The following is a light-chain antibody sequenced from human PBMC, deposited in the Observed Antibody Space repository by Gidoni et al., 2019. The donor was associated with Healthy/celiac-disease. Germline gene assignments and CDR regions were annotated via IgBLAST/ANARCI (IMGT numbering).Light chain of an antibody. CDR2: GNS. V-gene: IGLV1-40*01. J-gene: IGLJ2*01. Sequence: QSVLTQPPSVSGAPGQRVTISCTGSSSNIGAGYDVHGYQQLPGTAPNLLIYGNSNRPSGVPDRFSGSKSGTSASLAITGLQAEDEADYYCQSYDSSLSVLFGGGTKLTVL. CDR1: SSNIGAGYD. CDR3: QSYDSSLSVL.